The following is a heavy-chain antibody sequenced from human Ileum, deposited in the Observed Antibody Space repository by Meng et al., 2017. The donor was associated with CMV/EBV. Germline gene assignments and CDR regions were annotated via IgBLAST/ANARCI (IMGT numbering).Heavy chain of an antibody. CDR2: VHHSGIT. CDR3: ATNSEDY. CDR1: GGSFSDYY. Sequence: VQLQHWGAGLLKPSETLSLPCAVYGGSFSDYYWIWIRQSPGKGLEWIGEVHHSGITNYNPSLKSRVTISVDTSKNQFFLKLTSVTAADTGLYYCATNSEDYWGQGTLVTVSS. V-gene: IGHV4-34*01. D-gene: IGHD4-23*01. J-gene: IGHJ4*02.